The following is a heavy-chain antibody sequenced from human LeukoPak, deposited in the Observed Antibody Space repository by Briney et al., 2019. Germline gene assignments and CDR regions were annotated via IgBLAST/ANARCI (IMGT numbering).Heavy chain of an antibody. V-gene: IGHV4-61*02. J-gene: IGHJ2*01. CDR3: SRRIVATGDYSFFDL. Sequence: SETLSLTCTVSGGSITSGYYYWSWIRQPAGRGLEWIGRFYSSGGTKYNPSLESRVTMSVDTAKNQFSLNLKSVTAADTAVYYCSRRIVATGDYSFFDLWARGTLVTVSS. CDR2: FYSSGGT. D-gene: IGHD7-27*01. CDR1: GGSITSGYYY.